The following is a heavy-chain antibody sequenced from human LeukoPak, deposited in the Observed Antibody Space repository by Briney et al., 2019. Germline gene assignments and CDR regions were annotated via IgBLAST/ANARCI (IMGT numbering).Heavy chain of an antibody. J-gene: IGHJ5*02. D-gene: IGHD3-3*01. V-gene: IGHV3-21*01. Sequence: GGSLRLSCTVFGFTFSSSSMNWVRQAPGKGLEWVSSISSSSIYTYYADSVEGRFTISRDNAKNSLYLQMNSLRAEDTAVYYCAKDKYDFWSGYFPDPWGQGTLVTVSS. CDR3: AKDKYDFWSGYFPDP. CDR2: ISSSSIYT. CDR1: GFTFSSSS.